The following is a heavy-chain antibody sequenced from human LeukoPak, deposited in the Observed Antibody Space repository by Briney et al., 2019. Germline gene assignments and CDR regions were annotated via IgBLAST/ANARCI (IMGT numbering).Heavy chain of an antibody. CDR3: ARGYSNDYYYYYYMDV. Sequence: ASVKVSCKASGYTFTGYYMHWVRQAPGQGLEWMGWINPNSGGTNYAQKFQGRVTMTRDTSISTAYMELRSLRSDDTAVYYCARGYSNDYYYYYYMDVWGKGTTVTVSS. V-gene: IGHV1-2*02. J-gene: IGHJ6*03. CDR1: GYTFTGYY. CDR2: INPNSGGT. D-gene: IGHD4-11*01.